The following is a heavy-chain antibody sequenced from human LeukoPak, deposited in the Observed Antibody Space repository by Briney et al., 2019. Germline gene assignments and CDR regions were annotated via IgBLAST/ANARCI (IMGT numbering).Heavy chain of an antibody. D-gene: IGHD3-3*01. Sequence: ASVKVSCKASGYTFTSYDINWVRQATGQGLEWMGWMNPNSGNTGYAQKFQGRVTMTRNISISTAYMELSSLRSEDTAVYYCARADYYDFWSGHNWFDPWGQGTLVTVSS. CDR2: MNPNSGNT. J-gene: IGHJ5*02. CDR3: ARADYYDFWSGHNWFDP. CDR1: GYTFTSYD. V-gene: IGHV1-8*01.